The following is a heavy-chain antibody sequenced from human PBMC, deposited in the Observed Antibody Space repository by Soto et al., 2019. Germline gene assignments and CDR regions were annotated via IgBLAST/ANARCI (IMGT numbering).Heavy chain of an antibody. CDR1: GFTFSNYV. J-gene: IGHJ5*02. CDR3: TKDLVPMAGTSDS. D-gene: IGHD2-2*01. CDR2: IGGSGGIT. Sequence: GGSLRLSCAASGFTFSNYVMTWVRQAPGKGLEWVSAIGGSGGITYYADSVKGRFTISRDNSKNTLYLQMNSLRVEDTAVYYCTKDLVPMAGTSDSWGQGTLVTVSS. V-gene: IGHV3-23*01.